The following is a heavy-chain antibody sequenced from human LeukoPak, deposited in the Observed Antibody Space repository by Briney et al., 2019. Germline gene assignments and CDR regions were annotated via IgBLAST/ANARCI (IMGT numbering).Heavy chain of an antibody. CDR3: ARSVDTALRDDF. J-gene: IGHJ4*02. Sequence: PGGSLRLSCVASGFSFSDYYMTWMRQTPGKGLEWISFISGSGSVILYADSVKGRSTISRDNAKNSVFLQMNSLRAEDTAVYFCARSVDTALRDDFWGQGTLVTVSS. CDR2: ISGSGSVI. CDR1: GFSFSDYY. V-gene: IGHV3-11*04. D-gene: IGHD5-18*01.